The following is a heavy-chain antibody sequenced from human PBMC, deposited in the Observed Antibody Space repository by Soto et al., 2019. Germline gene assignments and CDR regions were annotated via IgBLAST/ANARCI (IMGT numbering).Heavy chain of an antibody. CDR3: ARSLRGYSGYSGY. Sequence: QVQLVESGGGLVKPGGGLRLSCEASGFTFSDYYRGWFGRVPGRGWGWVSYISSSGSDTNYADSVKGRFTVSRDNANNSLYLQMNSLRAEDTAVYYCARSLRGYSGYSGYWGQGTLVTVSS. V-gene: IGHV3-11*05. D-gene: IGHD5-12*01. CDR1: GFTFSDYY. J-gene: IGHJ4*02. CDR2: ISSSGSDT.